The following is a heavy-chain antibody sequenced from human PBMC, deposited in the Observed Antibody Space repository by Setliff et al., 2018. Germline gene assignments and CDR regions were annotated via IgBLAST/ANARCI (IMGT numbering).Heavy chain of an antibody. V-gene: IGHV1-46*01. CDR1: GYTFTNHY. CDR3: ARGYYDSYARYYVVGDY. D-gene: IGHD3-22*01. CDR2: INPGGGST. Sequence: ASVKVSCRASGYTFTNHYMHWVRQAPGQGLEWMGMINPGGGSTTYAQKFQGRVTMTRDTSTSTVYMELSSLRTEDTAVYYCARGYYDSYARYYVVGDYWGQGTPVTVSS. J-gene: IGHJ4*02.